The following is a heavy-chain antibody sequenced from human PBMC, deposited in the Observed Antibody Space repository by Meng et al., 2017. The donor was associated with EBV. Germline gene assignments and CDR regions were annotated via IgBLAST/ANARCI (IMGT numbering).Heavy chain of an antibody. CDR1: GGSISSSSYY. Sequence: LQESGPVLANTEETLSLTCTVSGGSISSSSYYWGWIRQPPGKGLGWIGSIYYSGSTYYNPSLKRRVTISVDTSKNQFALKLSSVTAADTAVYYCADYSSWGQGTLVTVSS. V-gene: IGHV4-39*06. J-gene: IGHJ4*02. D-gene: IGHD4-11*01. CDR2: IYYSGST. CDR3: ADYSS.